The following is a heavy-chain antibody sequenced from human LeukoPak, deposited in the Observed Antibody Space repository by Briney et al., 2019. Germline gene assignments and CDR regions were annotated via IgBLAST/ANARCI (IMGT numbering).Heavy chain of an antibody. CDR1: GFTFSSYE. J-gene: IGHJ3*02. CDR2: ISSSGSTI. D-gene: IGHD1-26*01. Sequence: SGGSLRLSCAASGFTFSSYEMNWVRQAPGKGLEWVSYISSSGSTIYYADSVKGRFTISRDNAKKTLYLQMNSLRAEDTAVYYCARCSDRLTGWDDAFDIWGQGEMVTVSS. CDR3: ARCSDRLTGWDDAFDI. V-gene: IGHV3-48*03.